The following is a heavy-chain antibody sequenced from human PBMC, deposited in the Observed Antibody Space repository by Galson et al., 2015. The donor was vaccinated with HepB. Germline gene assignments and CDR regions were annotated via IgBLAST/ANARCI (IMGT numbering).Heavy chain of an antibody. CDR2: IIPILGIA. CDR1: GGTFSSYA. V-gene: IGHV1-69*04. Sequence: SVKVSCKASGGTFSSYAISWVRQAPGQGLEWMGRIIPILGIANYAQKFQGRVTITADKSTSTAYMELSSLRSEDTAVYYCATTRWYQGIGNYWGQGTLVTVSS. J-gene: IGHJ4*02. D-gene: IGHD2-15*01. CDR3: ATTRWYQGIGNY.